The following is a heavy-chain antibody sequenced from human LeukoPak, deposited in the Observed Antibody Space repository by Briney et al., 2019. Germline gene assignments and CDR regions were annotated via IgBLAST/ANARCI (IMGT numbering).Heavy chain of an antibody. CDR3: ARDLQAGYDSSEVLRY. D-gene: IGHD3-22*01. CDR1: GGTFSSYA. V-gene: IGHV1-46*01. J-gene: IGHJ4*02. Sequence: VASVKVSCKASGGTFSSYAISWVRQAPGQGLEWMGIIDPSGGSTSYAQKFQGRVTMTRDTSTSTVYMELSSLRSEDTAVYYCARDLQAGYDSSEVLRYWGQGTLVTVSS. CDR2: IDPSGGST.